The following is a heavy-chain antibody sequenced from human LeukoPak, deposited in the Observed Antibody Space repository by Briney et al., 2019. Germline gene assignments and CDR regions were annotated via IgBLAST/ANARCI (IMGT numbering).Heavy chain of an antibody. V-gene: IGHV3-9*01. CDR2: ISWNSGSI. CDR1: GFTFDDYG. D-gene: IGHD4-17*01. Sequence: PGGSLRLSCAASGFTFDDYGMSWVRQAPGKGLEWVSGISWNSGSIGYADSVKGRFTISRDNAKNSLYLQMNSLRAEDTALYYCAKGEYGDYNLNWFDPWGQGTLVTVSS. J-gene: IGHJ5*02. CDR3: AKGEYGDYNLNWFDP.